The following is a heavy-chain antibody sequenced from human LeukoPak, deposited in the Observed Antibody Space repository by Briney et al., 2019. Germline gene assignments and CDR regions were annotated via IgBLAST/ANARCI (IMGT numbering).Heavy chain of an antibody. V-gene: IGHV3-48*04. CDR2: ISSGSSSI. CDR3: ARGGIAARFAY. J-gene: IGHJ4*02. Sequence: GGSLRLSCAASGFTLSSYSVNWVRQAPGKGLEWVSYISSGSSSIFYADSVKGRFTISRDNAKNSLYLQMNSLRVEDTAVYYCARGGIAARFAYWGQGTLVTVSS. D-gene: IGHD6-6*01. CDR1: GFTLSSYS.